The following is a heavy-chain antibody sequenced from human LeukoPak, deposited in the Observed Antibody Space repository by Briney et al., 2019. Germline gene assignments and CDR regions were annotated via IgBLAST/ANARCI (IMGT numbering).Heavy chain of an antibody. D-gene: IGHD3-3*01. CDR1: GFTFSSYS. CDR2: ISSSSSYI. CDR3: ARTEDYDFWSGYLY. J-gene: IGHJ4*02. V-gene: IGHV3-21*01. Sequence: GGSLRLSCAASGFTFSSYSINWVRQAPGKGLEWVSSISSSSSYIYYADSVKGRFTISRDNAKNSLYLQMNSLRAEDTAVYYCARTEDYDFWSGYLYWGQGTLVTVSS.